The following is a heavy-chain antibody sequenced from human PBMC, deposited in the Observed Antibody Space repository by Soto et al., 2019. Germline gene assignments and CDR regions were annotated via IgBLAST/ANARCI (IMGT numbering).Heavy chain of an antibody. V-gene: IGHV3-30*18. CDR1: GFTFSSYG. J-gene: IGHJ4*02. D-gene: IGHD3-10*01. CDR2: ISYDGSNK. CDR3: AKLWFGELLSDY. Sequence: GGSLRLSCAASGFTFSSYGMHWVRQAPGKGLEWVAVISYDGSNKYYADSVKGRFTISRDNSKNTLYLQMNSLRAEDTAVYYCAKLWFGELLSDYWGQGTLVTVYS.